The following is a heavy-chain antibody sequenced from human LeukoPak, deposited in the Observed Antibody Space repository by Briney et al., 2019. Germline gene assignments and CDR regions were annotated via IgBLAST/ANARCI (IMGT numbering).Heavy chain of an antibody. CDR2: ISYNGGRK. CDR3: ARQEARNYYYEGLDY. J-gene: IGHJ4*02. Sequence: GGSLRLSCAASGFTFSSYAMHWVRQAPGKGLEWEALISYNGGRKDYADSVKGRFTIDRDNSKNTVYLQMNSLRPDDTAIYFCARQEARNYYYEGLDYWGQGNLVTVSS. CDR1: GFTFSSYA. V-gene: IGHV3-30*04. D-gene: IGHD3-22*01.